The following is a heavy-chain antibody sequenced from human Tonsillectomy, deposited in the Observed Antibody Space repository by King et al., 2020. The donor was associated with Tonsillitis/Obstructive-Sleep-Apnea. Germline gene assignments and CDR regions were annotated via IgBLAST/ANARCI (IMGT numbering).Heavy chain of an antibody. Sequence: VQLVQSGAEVKKPGASVKVSCKASGYTFTNYTISWVRQAPGQGLEWMGWISADNGNTNYAQKLQGRVTMTTATSTSTAYMELRSLRSDDTAVYYCARVALPAYDSSGYYFDYWGQGTLVTVPS. CDR1: GYTFTNYT. J-gene: IGHJ4*02. CDR3: ARVALPAYDSSGYYFDY. V-gene: IGHV1-18*01. CDR2: ISADNGNT. D-gene: IGHD3-22*01.